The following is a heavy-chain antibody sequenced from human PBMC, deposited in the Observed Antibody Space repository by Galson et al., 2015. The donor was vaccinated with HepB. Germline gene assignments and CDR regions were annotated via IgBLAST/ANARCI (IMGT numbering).Heavy chain of an antibody. CDR3: AHRRYGDDGWGVGYFDY. J-gene: IGHJ4*02. D-gene: IGHD4-17*01. CDR1: GFSFTTSGVG. V-gene: IGHV2-5*02. Sequence: PALVKPTQTLTLTCTFSGFSFTTSGVGVGWIRQPPGKALEWLALIYWDDDKRYSPSLKSRLTITKDTSKNQVVLTMTNMDPVDTATYYCAHRRYGDDGWGVGYFDYWGQGTLVTVSS. CDR2: IYWDDDK.